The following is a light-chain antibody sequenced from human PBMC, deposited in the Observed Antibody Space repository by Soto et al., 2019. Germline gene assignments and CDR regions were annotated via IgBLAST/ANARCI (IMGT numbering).Light chain of an antibody. CDR1: QSISTN. CDR3: QQYDKWPLT. J-gene: IGKJ3*01. Sequence: EIVMTQSPATLYVSPGERASLSCRASQSISTNLAWYQQKPGQAPRLLIYGASTRATGIPARFSGSGSGTEFTLTISSPQSEDFAVYYCQQYDKWPLTFGPGTKVHIE. CDR2: GAS. V-gene: IGKV3-15*01.